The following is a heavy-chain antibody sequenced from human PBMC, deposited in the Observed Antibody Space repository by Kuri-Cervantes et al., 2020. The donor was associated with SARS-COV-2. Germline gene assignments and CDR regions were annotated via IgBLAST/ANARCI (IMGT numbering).Heavy chain of an antibody. CDR1: GGSFSGYY. CDR3: ARGRDKRYSSGSYYGMDV. V-gene: IGHV4-34*01. CDR2: INHSGST. J-gene: IGHJ6*02. D-gene: IGHD6-19*01. Sequence: ESLKISCAVYGGSFSGYYWSWIRQPPGKGLEWIGEINHSGSTNYNPSLKSRVTISVDTSKNQFSLKLSSVTAADTAVYYCARGRDKRYSSGSYYGMDVWGQGTTVTVSS.